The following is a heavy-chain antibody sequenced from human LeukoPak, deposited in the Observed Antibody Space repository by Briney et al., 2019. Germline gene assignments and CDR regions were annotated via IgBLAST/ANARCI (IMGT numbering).Heavy chain of an antibody. CDR1: GYTFTGYY. CDR2: INPNSGGT. V-gene: IGHV1-2*02. J-gene: IGHJ4*02. CDR3: ARAGPLPPPYCGGDCYGVGDY. D-gene: IGHD2-21*01. Sequence: GASVKVSCKASGYTFTGYYMHWVRQAPGQGLEWTGWINPNSGGTNYAQKFQGKVTMTRDTSISTAYMEPSRLRSDDTAVYYCARAGPLPPPYCGGDCYGVGDYWGQGTLVTVSS.